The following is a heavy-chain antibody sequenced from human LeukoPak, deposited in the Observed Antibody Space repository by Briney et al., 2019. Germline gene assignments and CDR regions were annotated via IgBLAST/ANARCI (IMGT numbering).Heavy chain of an antibody. D-gene: IGHD4-17*01. CDR1: GFTFSSYS. J-gene: IGHJ4*02. CDR2: ISSSSSTI. CDR3: AKDRRIGSAVTTFDY. Sequence: GGSLRLSCAASGFTFSSYSMNWVRQAPGKGLEWVSYISSSSSTIYYADSVKGRFTISRDNAKNSLYLQMNSLRAEDTAVYYCAKDRRIGSAVTTFDYWGQGTLVTVSS. V-gene: IGHV3-48*01.